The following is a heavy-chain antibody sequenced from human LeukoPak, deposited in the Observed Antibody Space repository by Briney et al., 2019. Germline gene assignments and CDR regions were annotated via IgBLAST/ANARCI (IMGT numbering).Heavy chain of an antibody. V-gene: IGHV4-39*01. CDR3: ARPYDSSGY. J-gene: IGHJ4*02. D-gene: IGHD3-22*01. CDR1: GGSISSSSYY. Sequence: SETLSLTCTVSGGSISSSSYYWGWIRQPPGKGLEWIGSIYYSGSTYYNPSLKSRVTISVDTSKNQFSLKLSSVTAADTAVYYCARPYDSSGYWGQGTLVTVSS. CDR2: IYYSGST.